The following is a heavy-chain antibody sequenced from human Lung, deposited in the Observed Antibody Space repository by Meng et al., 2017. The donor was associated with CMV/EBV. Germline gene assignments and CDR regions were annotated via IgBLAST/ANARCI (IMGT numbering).Heavy chain of an antibody. J-gene: IGHJ6*02. CDR1: GFTFSGYS. V-gene: IGHV3-48*04. Sequence: ESLKISXAASGFTFSGYSMNWVRQAPGKRLEWVSYISSSSSTIYYADSVKGRFTISRDNAKNSLYLQMNSLRAEDTAVYYCARACSSTSCLAAYYYYGMDVWGQGTTVTVSS. CDR2: ISSSSSTI. D-gene: IGHD2-2*01. CDR3: ARACSSTSCLAAYYYYGMDV.